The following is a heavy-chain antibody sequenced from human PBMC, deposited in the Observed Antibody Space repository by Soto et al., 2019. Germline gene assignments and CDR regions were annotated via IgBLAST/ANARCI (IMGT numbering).Heavy chain of an antibody. CDR1: GGTFSSYT. Sequence: QVQLVQSGAEVKKPGSSVKVSCKTSGGTFSSYTISWVRQAPGQGLEWMGRIIPILDITIYAQRFQDRVTITADKSTSTAYMELSTLRSDDTAVYYCARGGFCSGGTCQYHMDPFDYWGQGTLVTVSS. J-gene: IGHJ4*02. V-gene: IGHV1-69*02. CDR2: IIPILDIT. D-gene: IGHD2-15*01. CDR3: ARGGFCSGGTCQYHMDPFDY.